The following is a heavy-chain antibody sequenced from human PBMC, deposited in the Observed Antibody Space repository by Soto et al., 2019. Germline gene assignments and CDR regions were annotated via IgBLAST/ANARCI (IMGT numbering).Heavy chain of an antibody. CDR1: GFTFDDYT. Sequence: EVQLVESGGVVVQPGGSLRLSCAASGFTFDDYTMHWVRQAPGKGLEWVSLISWDGGSTYYADSVKGRFTISRDNSKNSLYLQMNSLRTEDTALYYCAKDSSDFWSGYYFSSWGQGTLVTVSS. CDR2: ISWDGGST. V-gene: IGHV3-43*01. CDR3: AKDSSDFWSGYYFSS. J-gene: IGHJ5*02. D-gene: IGHD3-3*01.